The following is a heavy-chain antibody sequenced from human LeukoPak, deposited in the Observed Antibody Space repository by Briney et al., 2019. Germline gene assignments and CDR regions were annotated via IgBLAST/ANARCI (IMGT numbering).Heavy chain of an antibody. J-gene: IGHJ4*02. V-gene: IGHV6-1*01. Sequence: SQTLSLTCAISGDSVSSNSAAWNWIRQSPSRGLEWLGRTYYRSKWYNDYAVSVKSRITINPDTSKNQFSLQLNSVTPEDTAVYYCARGRYDFWSGYYIFDYWGQGTLVTVSS. CDR3: ARGRYDFWSGYYIFDY. D-gene: IGHD3-3*01. CDR1: GDSVSSNSAA. CDR2: TYYRSKWYN.